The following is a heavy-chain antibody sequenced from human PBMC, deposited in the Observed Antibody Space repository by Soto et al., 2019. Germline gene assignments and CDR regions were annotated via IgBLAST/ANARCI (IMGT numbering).Heavy chain of an antibody. V-gene: IGHV1-18*01. Sequence: QVQLVQSGAEVKKPGASVTVSCRASGYTFTNFGVTWVRRAPGQGLEWMGWISAYTDTPNYAQKFQGRVTMTIDTSTSTAYMDLRSLTSVDTAVYYFARVIPGVEAWFDPWGQGTLVTVSS. CDR1: GYTFTNFG. CDR2: ISAYTDTP. CDR3: ARVIPGVEAWFDP. J-gene: IGHJ5*02. D-gene: IGHD2-2*01.